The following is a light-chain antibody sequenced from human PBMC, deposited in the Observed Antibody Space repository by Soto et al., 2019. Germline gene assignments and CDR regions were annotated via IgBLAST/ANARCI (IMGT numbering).Light chain of an antibody. J-gene: IGKJ2*01. CDR2: GTS. Sequence: EIVLTQSPGTLYLSLGEKATLSCRASQSVSSKYVAWYQQKPGQAPSLLIYGTSNRAAYVPDRFSATGSGTDFSLTISRLQPEDSAVYYCQHYGGSPPDTFGQGTKLEIK. CDR3: QHYGGSPPDT. CDR1: QSVSSKY. V-gene: IGKV3-20*01.